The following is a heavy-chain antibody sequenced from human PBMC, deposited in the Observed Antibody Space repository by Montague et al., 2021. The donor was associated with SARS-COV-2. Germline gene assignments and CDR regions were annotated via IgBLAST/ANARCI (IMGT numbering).Heavy chain of an antibody. Sequence: SETLSLTCTVSGGSVSSGSYYWSWIRQPPGKGLEWIGYIYYSGSTNYNPSLKSRVTISVDTSKNQFSLKLSSVTAAGTAVYYCARGGGWFGEYYYYGMDVWGQGTTVTVS. CDR1: GGSVSSGSYY. CDR3: ARGGGWFGEYYYYGMDV. CDR2: IYYSGST. V-gene: IGHV4-61*01. J-gene: IGHJ6*02. D-gene: IGHD3-10*01.